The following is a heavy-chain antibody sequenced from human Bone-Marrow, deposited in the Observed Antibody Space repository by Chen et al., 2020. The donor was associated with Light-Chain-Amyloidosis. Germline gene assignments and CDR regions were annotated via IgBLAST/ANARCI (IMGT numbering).Heavy chain of an antibody. CDR1: GGSIRSYF. CDR2: IYYDGST. Sequence: QVQLRESGPGLVQASETLSLPCTVSGGSIRSYFWSWIRQSPGKGLEWIGYIYYDGSTHYNPSLKSRVTISQDTSKNQYSLKLNSVTAADTAIYYCARTSGPSHFDYWGQGTLVTDSS. V-gene: IGHV4-59*01. D-gene: IGHD3-10*01. J-gene: IGHJ4*02. CDR3: ARTSGPSHFDY.